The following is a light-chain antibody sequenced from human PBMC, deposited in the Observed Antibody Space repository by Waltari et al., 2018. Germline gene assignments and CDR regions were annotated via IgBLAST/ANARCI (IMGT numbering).Light chain of an antibody. CDR3: QTWGTGILSWV. CDR2: VNSHGSH. J-gene: IGLJ3*02. CDR1: SGHSSYV. V-gene: IGLV4-69*01. Sequence: QLVLTQPPSASASLGASVKLTCTLSSGHSSYVIAWHQHQPGKGPRYFMQVNSHGSHFKGDGIPDRVSGSSSGAERYLTIASLQSEDEADYYCQTWGTGILSWVFGGGTKLTVL.